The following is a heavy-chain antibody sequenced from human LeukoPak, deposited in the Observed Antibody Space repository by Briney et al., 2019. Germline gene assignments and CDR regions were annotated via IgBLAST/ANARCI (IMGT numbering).Heavy chain of an antibody. D-gene: IGHD2-2*01. CDR1: GGTFISYA. CDR3: ARGTSSTSERGNWFDP. CDR2: IIPIFGTA. J-gene: IGHJ5*02. Sequence: SVKVSCKTSGGTFISYAISWVRLAPGQGLEWMGGIIPIFGTANYAQKSQDRVTITTDESTSTAYMELNSLRSEDTAVYYCARGTSSTSERGNWFDPWGQGTLVTVSS. V-gene: IGHV1-69*05.